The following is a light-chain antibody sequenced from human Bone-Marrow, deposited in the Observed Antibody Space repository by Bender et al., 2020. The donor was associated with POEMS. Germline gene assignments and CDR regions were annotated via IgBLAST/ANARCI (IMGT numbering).Light chain of an antibody. CDR2: DVT. CDR3: SLYTNSDTL. J-gene: IGLJ3*02. CDR1: SSDVGGYNY. V-gene: IGLV2-14*01. Sequence: QSALTQPASVSGSPGQSITISCTGTSSDVGGYNYVSWYQQHPGKAPKLMIYDVTIRPSGVSNRFSGSKSGNTASLTISGLQAEDEADYYCSLYTNSDTLFGGGTKLTVL.